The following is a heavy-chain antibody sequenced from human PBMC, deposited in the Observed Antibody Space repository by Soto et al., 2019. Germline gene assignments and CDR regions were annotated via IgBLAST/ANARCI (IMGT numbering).Heavy chain of an antibody. V-gene: IGHV5-51*01. CDR1: GYSFSNFW. Sequence: GDSLKISCQASGYSFSNFWIAWVRQMPGEGLEWLGIIYPDDSDTRYSPSFLGQVTISADKSIKTTYLQWSSLKASDTAIYFCASSVLVTSTMLYFDLWGQGTLVTVCS. CDR2: IYPDDSDT. J-gene: IGHJ4*02. CDR3: ASSVLVTSTMLYFDL. D-gene: IGHD2-8*02.